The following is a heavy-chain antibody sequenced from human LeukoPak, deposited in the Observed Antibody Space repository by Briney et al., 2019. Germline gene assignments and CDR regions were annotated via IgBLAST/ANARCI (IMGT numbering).Heavy chain of an antibody. J-gene: IGHJ4*02. Sequence: PGESLKISCKASGYTFTSYWIGWARQMPGKGLEWVGIIYAGDSDTRYSPSFQGQVSISADKSISTAYLQWSSLRASDTAMYYCARVTSNSGAYWGQGTLVTVSS. CDR1: GYTFTSYW. CDR3: ARVTSNSGAY. V-gene: IGHV5-51*01. CDR2: IYAGDSDT. D-gene: IGHD2-15*01.